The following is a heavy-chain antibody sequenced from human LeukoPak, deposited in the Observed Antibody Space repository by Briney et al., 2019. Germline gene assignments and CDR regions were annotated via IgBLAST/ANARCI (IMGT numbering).Heavy chain of an antibody. CDR2: VIPILGIA. CDR3: ASTAMVLYYFDY. D-gene: IGHD5-18*01. J-gene: IGHJ4*02. V-gene: IGHV1-69*04. Sequence: SVKVSCKASGGTLSSYAISWVRQAPGQGLEWMGRVIPILGIANYAQKFQGRVTITADKSTSTAYMELRSLRSEDTAVYYCASTAMVLYYFDYWGQGTLVTVSS. CDR1: GGTLSSYA.